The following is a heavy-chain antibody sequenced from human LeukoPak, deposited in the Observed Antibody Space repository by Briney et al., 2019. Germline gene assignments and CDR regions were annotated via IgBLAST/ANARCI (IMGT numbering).Heavy chain of an antibody. CDR3: ARDLSSGWYRY. Sequence: SETLSLTCTVSGGSISSSSYYWGWIRQPPGKGLEWIGSIYYSGSTYYNPSLKSRVTISVDTSKNQFSLKLSSVTAADTAVYYCARDLSSGWYRYWGQGTLVTVSS. J-gene: IGHJ4*02. CDR2: IYYSGST. V-gene: IGHV4-39*07. CDR1: GGSISSSSYY. D-gene: IGHD6-19*01.